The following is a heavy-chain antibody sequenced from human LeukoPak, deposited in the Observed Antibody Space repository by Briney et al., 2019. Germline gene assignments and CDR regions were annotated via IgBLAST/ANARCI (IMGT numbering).Heavy chain of an antibody. D-gene: IGHD3-22*01. CDR1: GGSISSSGYY. J-gene: IGHJ4*02. Sequence: SETLSLTCTVSGGSISSSGYYWGWIRQSPGEGLEWIGNIYYSGITYYNPSLKSRVTISVDTSKNQFSLKLSSVTAADTAVYYCARLHYYDSSGYYSFFDYWGQGTLVTVSS. V-gene: IGHV4-39*01. CDR2: IYYSGIT. CDR3: ARLHYYDSSGYYSFFDY.